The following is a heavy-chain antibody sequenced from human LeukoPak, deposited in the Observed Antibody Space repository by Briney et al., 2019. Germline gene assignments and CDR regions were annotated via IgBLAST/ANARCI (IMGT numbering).Heavy chain of an antibody. Sequence: APVKVSCKVSGYTLTELSMHWVRQAPGKGLEWMGGFDPEDGETIYAQKFQGRVTMTEDTSTDTAYMELSSLRSEDTAVYYCATPHSGSYFDFDYWGQGTLVTVSS. J-gene: IGHJ4*02. CDR3: ATPHSGSYFDFDY. V-gene: IGHV1-24*01. D-gene: IGHD1-26*01. CDR2: FDPEDGET. CDR1: GYTLTELS.